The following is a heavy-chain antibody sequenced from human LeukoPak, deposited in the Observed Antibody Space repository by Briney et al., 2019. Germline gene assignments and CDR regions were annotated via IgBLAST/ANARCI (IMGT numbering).Heavy chain of an antibody. D-gene: IGHD3-3*01. CDR1: EFTFSSYA. Sequence: PGGSLRLSCVASEFTFSSYAMTWVRQAPGKGLEWVSAIVGSGDTYYADSVKGRFTTSRDNAKNSLYLQMNSLRDEDTAVYYCARTYDFWSGYASALDYWGQGTLVTVSS. CDR3: ARTYDFWSGYASALDY. V-gene: IGHV3-23*01. J-gene: IGHJ4*02. CDR2: IVGSGDT.